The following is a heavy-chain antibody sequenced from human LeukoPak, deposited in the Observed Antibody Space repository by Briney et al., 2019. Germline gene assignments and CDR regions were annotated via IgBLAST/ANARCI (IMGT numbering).Heavy chain of an antibody. V-gene: IGHV1-18*04. CDR1: GYTFTSYG. Sequence: ASVKVSCKASGYTFTSYGISWVRQAPGQGLEWMGWISAYNGNTNYAQKLQGRVTMTTDTSTSTAYMGLRSLRSDDTAVYYCARDGISSGWYPDAFDIWGQGTMVTVSS. D-gene: IGHD6-19*01. CDR2: ISAYNGNT. J-gene: IGHJ3*02. CDR3: ARDGISSGWYPDAFDI.